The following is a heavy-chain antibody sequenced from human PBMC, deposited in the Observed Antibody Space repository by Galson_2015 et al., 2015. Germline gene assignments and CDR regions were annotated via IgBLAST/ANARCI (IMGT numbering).Heavy chain of an antibody. D-gene: IGHD3-3*01. CDR1: GFTFSSYA. J-gene: IGHJ4*02. CDR2: ISYDGSNK. CDR3: ARDRSLRFLEWLCDY. V-gene: IGHV3-30*01. Sequence: SLRLSCAASGFTFSSYAMHWVRQAPGKGLEWVAVISYDGSNKYYADSVKGRFTISRDNSKNTLYLQMNSLRAEDTAVYYCARDRSLRFLEWLCDYWGQGTLVTVSS.